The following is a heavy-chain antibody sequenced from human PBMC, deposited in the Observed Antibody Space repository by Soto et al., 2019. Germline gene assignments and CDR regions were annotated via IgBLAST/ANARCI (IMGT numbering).Heavy chain of an antibody. D-gene: IGHD3-10*01. Sequence: GTRAALGNPEQILRLTGTFSGFSLTKKGVGVGWIRQPPGKTLDCLALIYWDDDKNYSPSLKSRLTITKDTSKNQVVLTMTNMDPVDTGTYYCAHSRNYYGSGSYYKVYSDYWGQGSLFTVTS. J-gene: IGHJ4*02. CDR3: AHSRNYYGSGSYYKVYSDY. CDR2: IYWDDDK. V-gene: IGHV2-5*02. CDR1: GFSLTKKGVG.